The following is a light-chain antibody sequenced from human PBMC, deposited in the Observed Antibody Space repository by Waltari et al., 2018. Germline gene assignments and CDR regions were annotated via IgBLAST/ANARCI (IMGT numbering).Light chain of an antibody. CDR2: DAS. V-gene: IGKV3-11*01. Sequence: IVLTQSPATLSLSPGERATLSCRASQTVSTYLAWFQQKPGQAPRLLIYDASKRAPGIPARFSGSGSGTDFSLTISSLEPEDFAVYYCLQRSLWPWTFGQGTKVAVK. CDR3: LQRSLWPWT. J-gene: IGKJ1*01. CDR1: QTVSTY.